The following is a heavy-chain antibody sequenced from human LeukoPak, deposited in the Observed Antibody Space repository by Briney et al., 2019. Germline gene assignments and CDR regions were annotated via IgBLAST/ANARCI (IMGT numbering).Heavy chain of an antibody. Sequence: PGGSLRLSCGASGFTFSSYSMNWVRQAPGKGLEWVSSISSSSSYIYYADSVKGRFPISRDNAKNSLHLQMNSLRAEDTAVYYCARLSRGSRRDAFDIWGQGTMVTVSS. D-gene: IGHD3-10*01. J-gene: IGHJ3*02. CDR3: ARLSRGSRRDAFDI. V-gene: IGHV3-21*01. CDR1: GFTFSSYS. CDR2: ISSSSSYI.